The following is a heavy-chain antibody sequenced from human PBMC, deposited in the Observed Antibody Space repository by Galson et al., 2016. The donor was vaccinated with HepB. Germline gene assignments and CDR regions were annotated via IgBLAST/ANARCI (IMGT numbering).Heavy chain of an antibody. CDR3: ARLPDCSTTSCFGDPEHYFDY. Sequence: SLRLSCAASGFTFSSYAMNWVRQAPWKGLEWVATIRGDGDYTNYADSVKGRFTISRDNSKNTLFLEMNSLRASDTAIYYCARLPDCSTTSCFGDPEHYFDYWGQGTLVSVSS. D-gene: IGHD2-2*01. CDR1: GFTFSSYA. CDR2: IRGDGDYT. J-gene: IGHJ4*02. V-gene: IGHV3-23*01.